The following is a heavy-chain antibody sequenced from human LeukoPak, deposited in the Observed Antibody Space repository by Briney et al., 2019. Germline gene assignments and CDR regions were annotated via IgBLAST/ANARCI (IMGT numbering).Heavy chain of an antibody. V-gene: IGHV3-30*04. D-gene: IGHD1-26*01. J-gene: IGHJ4*02. CDR2: ISYDGSEK. CDR3: ARWASGFIVGATTGFYYFDY. Sequence: GGSLRLSCAASGFTFSTYAMHWVRQAPGKGLEWGADISYDGSEKYYADSVKGRFTISRDNSKNTPYLQMNSLRAGDTAVYYCARWASGFIVGATTGFYYFDYWGQGTLVTVSS. CDR1: GFTFSTYA.